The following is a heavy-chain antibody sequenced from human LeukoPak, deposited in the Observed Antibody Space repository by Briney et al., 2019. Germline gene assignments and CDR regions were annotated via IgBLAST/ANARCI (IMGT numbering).Heavy chain of an antibody. CDR1: GFTFSSYE. CDR3: ARVRSYFYYYYMDV. Sequence: PGGSLRLSCEGSGFTFSSYEMNWVRQAPGKGLEWVSYIHTGSSPTSYADSVKGRFTNSRDNAKNSLYLQMNSLRAEDTAVYYCARVRSYFYYYYMDVWGKGTMVTVSS. J-gene: IGHJ6*03. D-gene: IGHD3-10*01. V-gene: IGHV3-48*03. CDR2: IHTGSSPT.